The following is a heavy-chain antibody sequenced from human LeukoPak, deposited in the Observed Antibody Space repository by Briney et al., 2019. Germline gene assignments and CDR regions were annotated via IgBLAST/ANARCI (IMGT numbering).Heavy chain of an antibody. CDR3: ARDYGTTAVPYFDY. V-gene: IGHV1-69*13. Sequence: SVKVSCKASGGTFSSYAISWVRQAPGQGLEWMGGIIPIFGTANYAQKFQGRVTITADESTSTAYMELSRLKSDDTAVYLCARDYGTTAVPYFDYWGQGSLVTVSS. D-gene: IGHD1-1*01. J-gene: IGHJ4*02. CDR1: GGTFSSYA. CDR2: IIPIFGTA.